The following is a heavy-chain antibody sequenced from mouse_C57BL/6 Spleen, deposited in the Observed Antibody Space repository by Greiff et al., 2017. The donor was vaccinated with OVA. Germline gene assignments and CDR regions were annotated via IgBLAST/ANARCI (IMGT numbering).Heavy chain of an antibody. CDR2: INSDGSST. V-gene: IGHV5-16*01. J-gene: IGHJ2*01. CDR1: GFTFSDYY. Sequence: EVKLMESEGGLVQPGSSMKLSCTASGFTFSDYYMAWVRQVPEKGLEWVANINSDGSSTYSLDSLKSRFIISRDNAKNILYLQMSSLKSEDTATYYCAREGYGSSYFDYWGQGTTLTVSS. CDR3: AREGYGSSYFDY. D-gene: IGHD1-1*01.